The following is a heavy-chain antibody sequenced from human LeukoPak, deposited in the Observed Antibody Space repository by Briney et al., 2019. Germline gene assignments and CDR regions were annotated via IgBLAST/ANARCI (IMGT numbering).Heavy chain of an antibody. Sequence: ASVKVSCKASGYTFTGYYMHWVRQAPGQGLEWMGWINPNSGGTNYAQKCQGWVTMTRDTSISTAYMELSRLRSDDTAVYYCARESLSGDGFDPWGQGTLVTVSS. CDR3: ARESLSGDGFDP. CDR1: GYTFTGYY. J-gene: IGHJ5*02. D-gene: IGHD3-10*01. V-gene: IGHV1-2*04. CDR2: INPNSGGT.